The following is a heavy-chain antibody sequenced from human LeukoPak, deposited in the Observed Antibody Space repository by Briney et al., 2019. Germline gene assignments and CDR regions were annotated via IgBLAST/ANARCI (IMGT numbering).Heavy chain of an antibody. D-gene: IGHD3-3*01. CDR1: GFTFSTYY. CDR3: ARDRNTDFWSGYYTNYFDY. CDR2: IKQDGSEK. V-gene: IGHV3-7*01. J-gene: IGHJ4*02. Sequence: GGSLRLSCAASGFTFSTYYMNWVRQAPGKGLEWVANIKQDGSEKYYVDSVKGRFTISRDNAKNSLYLQMNSLRAEDTAVYYCARDRNTDFWSGYYTNYFDYWGQGTLVTVSS.